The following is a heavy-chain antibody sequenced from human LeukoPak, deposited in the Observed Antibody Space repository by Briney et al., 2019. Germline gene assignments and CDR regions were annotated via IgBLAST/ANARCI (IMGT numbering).Heavy chain of an antibody. J-gene: IGHJ4*02. Sequence: GRSLRLSCAASGFTFSSYTMHWVRQAPGKGLEWVAVISYDGSNKYYADSVKGRFTISRDNSKNTLYLQMDSLRAEDTAVYYCARDRIRFSVVVQDYWGQGTLVTVSS. CDR1: GFTFSSYT. D-gene: IGHD2-15*01. V-gene: IGHV3-30-3*01. CDR2: ISYDGSNK. CDR3: ARDRIRFSVVVQDY.